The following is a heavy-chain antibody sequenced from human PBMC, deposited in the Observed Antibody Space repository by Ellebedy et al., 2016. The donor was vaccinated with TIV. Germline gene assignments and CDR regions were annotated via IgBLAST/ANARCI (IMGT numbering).Heavy chain of an antibody. CDR2: INHSGST. J-gene: IGHJ4*02. Sequence: GSLRLXCSVYGASFSRYYWTWIRQPPGKGLEWIGEINHSGSTNYNPSLKSRVSISVETSKSQFSLKLTSVTAADRAVYYCWLLVPEGHFDYWGQGTPVTVSS. V-gene: IGHV4-34*01. D-gene: IGHD2-15*01. CDR1: GASFSRYY. CDR3: WLLVPEGHFDY.